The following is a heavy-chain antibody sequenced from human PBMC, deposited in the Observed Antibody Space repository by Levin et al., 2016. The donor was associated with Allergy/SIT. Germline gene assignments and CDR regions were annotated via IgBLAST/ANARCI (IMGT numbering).Heavy chain of an antibody. CDR1: GGSISSGGYS. CDR3: ARAGRGREYYFDY. V-gene: IGHV4-30-2*01. J-gene: IGHJ4*02. Sequence: SETLSLTCAVSGGSISSGGYSWSWIRQPPGKGLEWIGHIYHSGSTYYSPSLKSRVTMSVDRSKNQFSLQLSSVTAADTAVYYCARAGRGREYYFDYWGQGTLLTVSS. CDR2: IYHSGST. D-gene: IGHD1-26*01.